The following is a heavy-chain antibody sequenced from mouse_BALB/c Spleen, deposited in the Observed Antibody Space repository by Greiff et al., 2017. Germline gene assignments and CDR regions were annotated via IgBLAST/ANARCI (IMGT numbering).Heavy chain of an antibody. J-gene: IGHJ3*01. Sequence: EVKLVESGGGLVKPGGSLKLSCAASGFTFSSYTMSWVRQTPEKRLEWVATISSGGSYTYYPDSVKGRFTISRDNAKNTLYLQMSSLKSEDTAMYYCTRDEGGAYWGQGTLVTVSA. CDR3: TRDEGGAY. V-gene: IGHV5-6-4*01. CDR2: ISSGGSYT. CDR1: GFTFSSYT.